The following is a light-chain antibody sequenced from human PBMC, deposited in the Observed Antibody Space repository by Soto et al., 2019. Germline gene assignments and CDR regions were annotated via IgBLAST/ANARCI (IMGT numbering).Light chain of an antibody. V-gene: IGLV2-8*01. J-gene: IGLJ1*01. CDR1: SSDVGGYNY. Sequence: QAVVTQPPSASGSPGQSVTISCTGTSSDVGGYNYVSWYQQHPGKAPKLTIYEVSKRPSGVPDRFSGSKSGNTASLTVSGLQAEDEADYYCSSYAGSNNLGVFGTGTKLTVL. CDR2: EVS. CDR3: SSYAGSNNLGV.